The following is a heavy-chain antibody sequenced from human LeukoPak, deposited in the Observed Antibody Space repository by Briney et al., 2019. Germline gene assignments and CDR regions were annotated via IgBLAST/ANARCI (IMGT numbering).Heavy chain of an antibody. J-gene: IGHJ4*02. CDR1: GFTVSSNY. Sequence: PGGSLRLSCATSGFTVSSNYMIWVRQAPGKGLEGVSVIYIVDTTYYADSVKGRFTISRDTSRSTLYLQMNSLRAEDTAVYYCARAGIGYFYFDYWGQGTLVTVSS. CDR3: ARAGIGYFYFDY. CDR2: IYIVDTT. D-gene: IGHD3-22*01. V-gene: IGHV3-53*01.